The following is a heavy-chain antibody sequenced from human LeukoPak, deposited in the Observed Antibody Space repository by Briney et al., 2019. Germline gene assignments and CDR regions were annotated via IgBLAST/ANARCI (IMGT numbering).Heavy chain of an antibody. CDR2: MNPNSGNT. CDR1: GYTFTSYD. CDR3: ARGKRTTGTINY. J-gene: IGHJ4*02. Sequence: GASVKVSCKAPGYTFTSYDINWVRQATGQGLEWMGWMNPNSGNTGYAQKFQGRVTMTRNTSISTAYMELSSLRSEDTAVYYCARGKRTTGTINYWGQGTLVTVSS. D-gene: IGHD1-1*01. V-gene: IGHV1-8*01.